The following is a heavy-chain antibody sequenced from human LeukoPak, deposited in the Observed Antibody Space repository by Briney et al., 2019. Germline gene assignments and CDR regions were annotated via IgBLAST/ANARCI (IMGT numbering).Heavy chain of an antibody. V-gene: IGHV3-30*02. CDR1: GFTFSSYG. CDR3: ARAQTARRSDDAFDI. J-gene: IGHJ3*02. CDR2: IRYDGSNK. Sequence: GGSLRLSCAASGFTFSSYGMHWVRQAPGKGLEWVAFIRYDGSNKYYADSVKGRFTISRDSTKNTLYLQMNSLRAEDTAVYYCARAQTARRSDDAFDIWGQGTMVTVSS. D-gene: IGHD2-21*02.